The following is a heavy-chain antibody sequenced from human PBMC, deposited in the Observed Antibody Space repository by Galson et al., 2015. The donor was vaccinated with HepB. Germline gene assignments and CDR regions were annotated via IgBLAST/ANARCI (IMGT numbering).Heavy chain of an antibody. CDR3: ARDSDLVGGQGAFDI. D-gene: IGHD1-26*01. V-gene: IGHV1-69*13. J-gene: IGHJ3*02. CDR1: GGTFSSYA. CDR2: IIPIFGTA. Sequence: SVKVSCKASGGTFSSYAISWVRQAPGQGLEWMGGIIPIFGTANYAQKFQGRVTITADESTSAAYMELSSLRSEDTAVYYCARDSDLVGGQGAFDIWGQGTMVTVSS.